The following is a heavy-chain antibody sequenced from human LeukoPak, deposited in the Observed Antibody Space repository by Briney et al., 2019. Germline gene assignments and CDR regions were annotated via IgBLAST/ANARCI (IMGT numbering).Heavy chain of an antibody. CDR1: GFTFSSYS. CDR2: ISSSSSYI. CDR3: ARSQAFNYDFWSGDAFDI. J-gene: IGHJ3*02. Sequence: PGGSLRLSCAPSGFTFSSYSMNWVRQAPGKGLEWVSFISSSSSYIYYADSVKGRFTISRDNAKKSLYLQMNSLRAEDTAVYYCARSQAFNYDFWSGDAFDIWSQGTMVTVSS. V-gene: IGHV3-21*01. D-gene: IGHD3-3*01.